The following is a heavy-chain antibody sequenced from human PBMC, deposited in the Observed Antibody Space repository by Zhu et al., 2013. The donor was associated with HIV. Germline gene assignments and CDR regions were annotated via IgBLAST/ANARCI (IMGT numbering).Heavy chain of an antibody. Sequence: EVQLVESGGGLVQPGGSLRLSCAASGFTFSTSEMSWVRQAPGKGLEWVSYIHNSGSTIYYADSVKGRFTISGDNAKNSLFLQMNSLRVEDTAIYYCVRGMDYYDSGAHYMNWFYFDYWGLGTLVTVSS. D-gene: IGHD3-22*01. V-gene: IGHV3-48*03. CDR1: GFTFSTSE. CDR2: IHNSGSTI. J-gene: IGHJ4*02. CDR3: VRGMDYYDSGAHYMNWFYFDY.